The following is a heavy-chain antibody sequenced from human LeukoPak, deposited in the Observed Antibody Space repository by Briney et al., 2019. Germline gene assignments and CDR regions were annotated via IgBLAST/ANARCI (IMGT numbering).Heavy chain of an antibody. CDR2: INHNGNVK. Sequence: GGSLRLSCAASGFTFSSYWMNWARQAPGKGLEWVASINHNGNVKYYVDSVKGRFTISRDNAKNSLYLQMNSLRAEDTAVYYCARESYDILTGYYDCWGQGTLVTVSS. CDR1: GFTFSSYW. D-gene: IGHD3-9*01. CDR3: ARESYDILTGYYDC. J-gene: IGHJ4*02. V-gene: IGHV3-7*01.